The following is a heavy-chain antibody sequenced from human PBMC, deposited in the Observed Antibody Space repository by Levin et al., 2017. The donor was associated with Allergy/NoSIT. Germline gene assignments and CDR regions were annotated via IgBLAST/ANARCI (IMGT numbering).Heavy chain of an antibody. V-gene: IGHV3-9*01. J-gene: IGHJ4*02. D-gene: IGHD2-21*01. CDR2: ISWNSGSI. CDR1: GFTFDDYA. CDR3: TKDIYSALTFFDY. Sequence: GGSLRLSCAASGFTFDDYAMHWVRQAPGKGLEWVSGISWNSGSINYADSVKGRFTISRDNAKNSLYLQMNSLRAEDTAFYYCTKDIYSALTFFDYWGQGTLVTVSS.